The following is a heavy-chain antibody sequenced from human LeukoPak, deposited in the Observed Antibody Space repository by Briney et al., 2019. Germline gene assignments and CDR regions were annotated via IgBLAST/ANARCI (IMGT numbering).Heavy chain of an antibody. CDR3: ARPRKAVAGHFDY. J-gene: IGHJ4*02. CDR1: GGSFSGYY. D-gene: IGHD6-19*01. CDR2: INHSGST. Sequence: SETLSLTCAVYGGSFSGYYWSWIRQPPGKGLEWIGEINHSGSTNYNPSLKSRVTISVDTSKNQFSLKLSSVTAADTAVNYCARPRKAVAGHFDYWGQGTLVTVSS. V-gene: IGHV4-34*01.